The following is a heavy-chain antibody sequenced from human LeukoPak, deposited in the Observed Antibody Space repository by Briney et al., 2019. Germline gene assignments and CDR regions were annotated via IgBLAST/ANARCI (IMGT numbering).Heavy chain of an antibody. Sequence: GASVKVSCKASGYTFTGYYMHWVRQAPGQGLEWMGRINPNSGGTNYAQKFQGRVTMTRDTSISTAYMELSRLRSDDTAVYYCARSQAAPPADFDYWGQGTLVTVSS. J-gene: IGHJ4*02. D-gene: IGHD2-15*01. CDR1: GYTFTGYY. CDR2: INPNSGGT. V-gene: IGHV1-2*06. CDR3: ARSQAAPPADFDY.